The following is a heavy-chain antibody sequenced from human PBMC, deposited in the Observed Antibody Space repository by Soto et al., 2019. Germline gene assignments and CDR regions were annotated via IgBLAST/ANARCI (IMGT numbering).Heavy chain of an antibody. CDR2: VIPIFGTP. Sequence: QVQLVQSGAEVKKPGSSVKVSCKSSGDTFGSYAISWARQAPGQGLEWMGGVIPIFGTPHYAQKFHGRVTITADIPTSTAYLELSSLKSADTAVYYCAKIRWTISLQEEDAIWGQGTLVTVSS. CDR3: AKIRWTISLQEEDAI. J-gene: IGHJ4*02. CDR1: GDTFGSYA. V-gene: IGHV1-69*06. D-gene: IGHD2-15*01.